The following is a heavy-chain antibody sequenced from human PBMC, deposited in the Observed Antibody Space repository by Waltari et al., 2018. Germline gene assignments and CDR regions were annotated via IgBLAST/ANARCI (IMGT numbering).Heavy chain of an antibody. J-gene: IGHJ4*02. Sequence: QLQLQESGPGLMKPSETLSLNCAVSGGSIISSDYYWGWIRQPPGKGLEWIGRIYESGSTYYNPSLKSRLAISVDTSKNQFSLRLSSVTAADTAVYSCATAPQFIRHFDNWGQGTLVTVSS. CDR1: GGSIISSDYY. CDR3: ATAPQFIRHFDN. V-gene: IGHV4-39*01. CDR2: IYESGST. D-gene: IGHD6-6*01.